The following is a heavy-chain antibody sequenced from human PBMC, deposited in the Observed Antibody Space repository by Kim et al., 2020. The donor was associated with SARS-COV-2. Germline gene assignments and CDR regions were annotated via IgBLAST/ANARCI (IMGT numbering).Heavy chain of an antibody. CDR3: TRSTHLRIFGEAFGFDY. V-gene: IGHV3-49*04. J-gene: IGHJ4*02. CDR2: IRGKSYGGTA. D-gene: IGHD3-3*01. CDR1: GFNFGEYA. Sequence: GGSLRLSCVTSGFNFGEYAINWVRQAPGKGLEWVGFIRGKSYGGTADYAASVKGRFFISRDDSKGTAYLQLTSLKSEDTGVYFCTRSTHLRIFGEAFGFDYWGQGTLVTVSP.